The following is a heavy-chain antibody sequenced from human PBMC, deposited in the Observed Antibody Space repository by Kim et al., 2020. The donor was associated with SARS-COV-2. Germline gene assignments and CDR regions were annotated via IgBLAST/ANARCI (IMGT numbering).Heavy chain of an antibody. Sequence: VKGRFTIARDNSTNTLYLKMNSLRAEATAVYYCARSGDTMVRGVSLDIWGQGTIVTVSS. V-gene: IGHV3-53*03. D-gene: IGHD3-10*01. J-gene: IGHJ3*02. CDR3: ARSGDTMVRGVSLDI.